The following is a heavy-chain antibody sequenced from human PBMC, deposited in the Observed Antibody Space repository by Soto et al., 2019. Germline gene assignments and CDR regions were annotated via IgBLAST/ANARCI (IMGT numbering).Heavy chain of an antibody. Sequence: GGSLRLSCTASRFTFSNYWMSWVRQAPGKGLEWVANIKQDGSETYYVDSLRGRFTISRDNAKNSVYLQMNSLRVDDTAVYFCAGENVAVPAYFWGQGTLVTVSS. D-gene: IGHD6-19*01. CDR3: AGENVAVPAYF. CDR1: RFTFSNYW. V-gene: IGHV3-7*01. J-gene: IGHJ4*02. CDR2: IKQDGSET.